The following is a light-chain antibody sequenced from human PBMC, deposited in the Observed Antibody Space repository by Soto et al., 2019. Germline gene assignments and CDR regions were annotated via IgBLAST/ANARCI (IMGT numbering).Light chain of an antibody. CDR2: ENN. J-gene: IGLJ1*01. CDR3: ETWDSSLSASYV. V-gene: IGLV1-51*02. Sequence: QSVLTQPPSVSAAPGQKVTISCSGSSSNIGNNYVSWYQQLPGTAPKLLIYENNKRPSGIPDRFSGSKSGTSATLGITGLQTGDEADYYCETWDSSLSASYVFGTGTKLTVL. CDR1: SSNIGNNY.